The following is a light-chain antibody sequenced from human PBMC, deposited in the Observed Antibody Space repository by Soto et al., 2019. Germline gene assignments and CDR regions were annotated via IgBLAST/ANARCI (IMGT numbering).Light chain of an antibody. J-gene: IGKJ2*01. CDR2: GAS. V-gene: IGKV3-20*01. CDR1: QSVSSSY. CDR3: QQYGSEYT. Sequence: EIVLTQSPGTLSLSPGERATLSCRASQSVSSSYLAWYQQKPGQAPRLLIYGASSRATRIPDRFSGSGSATDFSLTISRLEPDDFAVYYCQQYGSEYTLGQETKLEIK.